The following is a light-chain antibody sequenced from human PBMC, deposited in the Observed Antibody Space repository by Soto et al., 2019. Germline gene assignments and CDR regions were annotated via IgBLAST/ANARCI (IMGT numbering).Light chain of an antibody. CDR2: EVR. J-gene: IGLJ2*01. CDR3: SSYTGSRTVL. Sequence: QSVLTQPASVSGSPGQSITISCTGTSSDVGGYDYVSWYQQRPGKAPKLMIYEVRNRPSGVSNRFSGSKSGNTASLTISGLQAQDEADYYCSSYTGSRTVLFGGGTKLTVL. CDR1: SSDVGGYDY. V-gene: IGLV2-14*01.